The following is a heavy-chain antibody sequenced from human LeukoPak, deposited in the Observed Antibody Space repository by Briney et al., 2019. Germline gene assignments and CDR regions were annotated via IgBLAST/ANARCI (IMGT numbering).Heavy chain of an antibody. J-gene: IGHJ3*02. CDR3: ARDSGTIAVAGSPPYTHFDI. D-gene: IGHD6-19*01. V-gene: IGHV3-21*01. Sequence: GGSLRLSCATSGFIFSSDSMIWVRQAPGKGLEWVSSISSTGAYIYYADSLKGRFTISRDNAKNSLYLQMNSLRAEDTAVYYCARDSGTIAVAGSPPYTHFDIWGQGTMVTVSS. CDR1: GFIFSSDS. CDR2: ISSTGAYI.